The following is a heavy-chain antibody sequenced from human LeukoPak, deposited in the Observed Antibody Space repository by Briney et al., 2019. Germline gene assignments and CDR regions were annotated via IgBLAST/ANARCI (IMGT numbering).Heavy chain of an antibody. CDR1: GYTFTSYD. J-gene: IGHJ6*02. D-gene: IGHD3-3*01. Sequence: ASVKVSCKASGYTFTSYDINWVRQATGQGLEWMGWMNPNSGNTGYAQKFQGRVTMTRNTSISTAYMELSSLRPEDTAVYYCARSSAYYDFWSGYYDYYYGMDVWGQGTTVTVSS. CDR2: MNPNSGNT. V-gene: IGHV1-8*01. CDR3: ARSSAYYDFWSGYYDYYYGMDV.